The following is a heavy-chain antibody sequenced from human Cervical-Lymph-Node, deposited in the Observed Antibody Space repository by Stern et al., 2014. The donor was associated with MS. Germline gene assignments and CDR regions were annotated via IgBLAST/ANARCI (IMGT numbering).Heavy chain of an antibody. CDR1: GLNFSSSG. J-gene: IGHJ5*02. V-gene: IGHV3-30*03. CDR2: ISSGGNNK. D-gene: IGHD7-27*01. CDR3: SRHSRTGWFDP. Sequence: VQLVPSGGGVIQPGAPLRLYCVASGLNFSSSGMHWVRQAPGKGLEWVAVISSGGNNKHYADSVKGRFTISRDNSKSTLYLQMNSLRPEDTAVYYCSRHSRTGWFDPWGRGTLVTVSS.